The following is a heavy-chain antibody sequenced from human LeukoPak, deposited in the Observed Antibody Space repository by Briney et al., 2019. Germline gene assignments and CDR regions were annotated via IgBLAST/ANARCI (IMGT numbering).Heavy chain of an antibody. CDR1: GGTFSSYA. Sequence: ASVKVSCKASGGTFSSYAISWVRQAPGQGLEWMGGIIPIFGTANYAQKFQGRVTITAEESTSTAYMELSSLRSEDTAVYYCARDGLQENIQLGYWGQGTLVTVSS. CDR3: ARDGLQENIQLGY. J-gene: IGHJ4*02. CDR2: IIPIFGTA. D-gene: IGHD5-18*01. V-gene: IGHV1-69*01.